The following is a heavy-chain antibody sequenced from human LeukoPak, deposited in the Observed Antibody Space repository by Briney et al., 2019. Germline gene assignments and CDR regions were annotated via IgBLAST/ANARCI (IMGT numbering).Heavy chain of an antibody. CDR1: GFTFSSYS. J-gene: IGHJ3*02. V-gene: IGHV3-21*01. Sequence: GGSLRLSCAASGFTFSSYSMNWVRQAPGKGLEWVSSISSSSSYIYYADSVKGRFTISRDNAKNSLYLQMNSLRAEDTAVYYCARDTGGRRTPRAFDIWGQGTMVTVSS. D-gene: IGHD1-26*01. CDR3: ARDTGGRRTPRAFDI. CDR2: ISSSSSYI.